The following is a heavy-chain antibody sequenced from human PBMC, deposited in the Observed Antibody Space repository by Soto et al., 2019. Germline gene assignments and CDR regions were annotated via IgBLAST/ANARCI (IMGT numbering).Heavy chain of an antibody. CDR2: ISGSGGST. J-gene: IGHJ4*02. CDR1: GFTFSSYA. Sequence: EVQLLESGGGLVQPGGSLRLSCAASGFTFSSYAMSWVRQAPGKGLEWVSAISGSGGSTYYADSVKGRFTISRDNSKNTLFLQMSRLGAEDTAVYYCAKRPRGSSGWPYYFDYWGQGTLVTVSS. V-gene: IGHV3-23*01. D-gene: IGHD6-19*01. CDR3: AKRPRGSSGWPYYFDY.